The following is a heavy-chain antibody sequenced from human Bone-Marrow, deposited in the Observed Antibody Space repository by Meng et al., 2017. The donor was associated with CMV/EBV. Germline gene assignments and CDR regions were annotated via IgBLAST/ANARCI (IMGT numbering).Heavy chain of an antibody. CDR3: ARGPDRQDYLTLRYFDS. D-gene: IGHD3-10*01. CDR2: IYNNGDT. J-gene: IGHJ4*02. CDR1: GDSINRSGYF. Sequence: SEPLSLTCTVSGDSINRSGYFWSWIRQHPGKGLEWIGYIYNNGDTYDNPSLKSRLSMSVDTSKNQFSLRLTSVTAADTAVYYCARGPDRQDYLTLRYFDSWGQGTLVTVSS. V-gene: IGHV4-31*03.